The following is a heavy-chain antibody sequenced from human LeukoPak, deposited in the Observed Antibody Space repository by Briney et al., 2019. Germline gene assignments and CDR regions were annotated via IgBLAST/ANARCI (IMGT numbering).Heavy chain of an antibody. CDR2: IIPILGIA. V-gene: IGHV1-69*04. CDR1: GGTFSSYA. J-gene: IGHJ4*02. CDR3: AREGAYSGSYFDY. Sequence: WASVKVSCKASGGTFSSYAISWVRQAPGQGLEWMGRIIPILGIANYAQKFQGRVTITADKSTSTAYMELSSLRSEDTAVYYCAREGAYSGSYFDYWGQGTLVTVSS. D-gene: IGHD1-26*01.